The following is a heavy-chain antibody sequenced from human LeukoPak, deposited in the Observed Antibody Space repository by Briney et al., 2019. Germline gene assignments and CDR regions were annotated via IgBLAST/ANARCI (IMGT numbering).Heavy chain of an antibody. Sequence: TGGSLRLSCAASGFTFSYYGMHWVRQAPGKGLEWVAFIRYDESEKFYGDSVKGRFTISRDNSKNTLYLQMNSLRTEDTAVYYCAKSHLPNAYSGTYYCDYWGQGTLVTVSS. CDR2: IRYDESEK. CDR1: GFTFSYYG. CDR3: AKSHLPNAYSGTYYCDY. D-gene: IGHD1-26*01. V-gene: IGHV3-30*02. J-gene: IGHJ4*02.